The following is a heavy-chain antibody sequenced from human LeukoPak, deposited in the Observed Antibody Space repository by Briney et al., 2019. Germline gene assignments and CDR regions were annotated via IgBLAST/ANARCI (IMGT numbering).Heavy chain of an antibody. CDR3: ARDPYYDFWSGYPDY. D-gene: IGHD3-3*01. V-gene: IGHV3-30*03. CDR2: ISYDGSNK. CDR1: GFTFSSYG. Sequence: GGSLRLSCAASGFTFSSYGMHWVRQAPGKGLEWVAVISYDGSNKYYADSVKGRFTISRDNSKNTLYLQMNSLRDEDTAVYYCARDPYYDFWSGYPDYWGQGTLVTVSS. J-gene: IGHJ4*02.